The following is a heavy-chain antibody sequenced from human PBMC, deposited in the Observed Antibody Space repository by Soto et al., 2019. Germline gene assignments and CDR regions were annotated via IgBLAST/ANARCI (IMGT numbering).Heavy chain of an antibody. CDR2: IWYDGSNK. D-gene: IGHD3-3*01. J-gene: IGHJ6*02. Sequence: PGGSLRLSCAASGSTFSSYGMHWVRQAPGKGLEWVAVIWYDGSNKYYADSVKGRFTISRDNSKNTLYLQMNSLRAEDTAVYYCARGNFWSGYYPNYYYYYGMDVWGQGTTVTVS. CDR3: ARGNFWSGYYPNYYYYYGMDV. V-gene: IGHV3-33*01. CDR1: GSTFSSYG.